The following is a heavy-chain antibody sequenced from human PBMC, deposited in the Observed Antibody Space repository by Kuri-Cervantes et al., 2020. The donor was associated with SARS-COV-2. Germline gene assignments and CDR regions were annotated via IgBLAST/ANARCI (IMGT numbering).Heavy chain of an antibody. D-gene: IGHD5-12*01. CDR1: GGSFSGLS. CDR3: ARGRPGGRTKWIYGMDV. CDR2: VNHNGNT. V-gene: IGHV4-34*01. J-gene: IGHJ6*02. Sequence: GSLRLSCAVHGGSFSGLSWSWIRQSPGKGLEWIGEVNHNGNTNYNPSLKSRVTISLDTSKDQFSLKLSSVTAADTAVYYCARGRPGGRTKWIYGMDVWGQGTTVTVSS.